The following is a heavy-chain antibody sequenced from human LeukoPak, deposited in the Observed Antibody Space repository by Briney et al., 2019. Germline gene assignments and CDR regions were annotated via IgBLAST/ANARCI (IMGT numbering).Heavy chain of an antibody. J-gene: IGHJ4*02. D-gene: IGHD3-22*01. V-gene: IGHV3-33*06. CDR1: GFTFSSYA. CDR2: IWYDGSNK. Sequence: GRSLRLSCAASGFTFSSYAMHWVRQAPGKGLEWVALIWYDGSNKYYADSVKGRFTISRDNSKNTLHLQMNSLRAEDTAVYYCAKDPYDSSGYTFDYWGQGTLVTVSS. CDR3: AKDPYDSSGYTFDY.